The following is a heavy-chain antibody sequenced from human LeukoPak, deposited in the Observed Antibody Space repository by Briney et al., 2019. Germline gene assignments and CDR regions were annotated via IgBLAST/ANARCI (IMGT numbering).Heavy chain of an antibody. Sequence: GRSLRLSCAASGFTFSSYGMHWVRQAPGKGLEWVAVIWYDGSNKYYADSVKGRFTISRDNSKNTLYLQMNGLRAEDTAVYYCAREDGFGYFDYWGQGTLVTVSS. V-gene: IGHV3-33*01. CDR2: IWYDGSNK. CDR3: AREDGFGYFDY. D-gene: IGHD3-10*01. J-gene: IGHJ4*02. CDR1: GFTFSSYG.